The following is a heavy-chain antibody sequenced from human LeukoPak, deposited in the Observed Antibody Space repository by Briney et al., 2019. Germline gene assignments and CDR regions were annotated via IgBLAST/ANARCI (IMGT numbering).Heavy chain of an antibody. J-gene: IGHJ4*02. CDR3: ARDLGYCSGGSCSGYFDY. Sequence: SVKVSCKASGGTFSSYAISWVRQAPGQGLEWMGGIIPIFGTANYAQKFQGRVTITADKSTSTAYMELSSLRSEDTAVYYCARDLGYCSGGSCSGYFDYWGQGTLVTVSS. V-gene: IGHV1-69*06. CDR1: GGTFSSYA. CDR2: IIPIFGTA. D-gene: IGHD2-15*01.